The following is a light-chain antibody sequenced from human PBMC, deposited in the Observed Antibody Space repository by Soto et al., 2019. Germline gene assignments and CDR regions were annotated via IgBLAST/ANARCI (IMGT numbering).Light chain of an antibody. Sequence: QSVLTQPPSVSGAPGQRVTISCTGSSSNIGAGYDVHWYQHLPGTAPKLLIYGNSNRPSGVPDRFSVSKSGTSASLAITGLQAEDEADYYCQSYDTSLSGGIFGGGTQLTVL. J-gene: IGLJ2*01. CDR2: GNS. CDR1: SSNIGAGYD. V-gene: IGLV1-40*01. CDR3: QSYDTSLSGGI.